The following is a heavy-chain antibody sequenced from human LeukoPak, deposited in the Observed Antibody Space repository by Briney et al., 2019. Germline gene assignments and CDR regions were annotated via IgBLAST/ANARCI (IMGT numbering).Heavy chain of an antibody. V-gene: IGHV3-30*04. CDR1: GFTFSSYA. CDR3: ARDLQPTVRIYYMDV. Sequence: PGGSLRLSCAASGFTFSSYAMHWVRQAPGKGLEWVAVISYDGSNKYYADSVKGRFTISRDNSKNTLYLQMNSLRAEDTAVYYCARDLQPTVRIYYMDVWGKGTTVTVSS. D-gene: IGHD4-17*01. J-gene: IGHJ6*03. CDR2: ISYDGSNK.